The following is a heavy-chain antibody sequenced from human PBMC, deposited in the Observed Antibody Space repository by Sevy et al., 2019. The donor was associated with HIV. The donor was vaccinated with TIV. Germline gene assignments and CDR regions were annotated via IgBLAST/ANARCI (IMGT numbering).Heavy chain of an antibody. V-gene: IGHV1-18*01. CDR1: GYTFISYG. J-gene: IGHJ4*02. Sequence: GASVKVSCKASGYTFISYGITWVRQAPGQGLEWMGWISAYNGNTNYAQKLQGRVTMTTDTSTSTAYMELRSLRSDDTAVYYCARPYCSGGSCYRWYFDYWGQGTLVTVSS. CDR2: ISAYNGNT. CDR3: ARPYCSGGSCYRWYFDY. D-gene: IGHD2-15*01.